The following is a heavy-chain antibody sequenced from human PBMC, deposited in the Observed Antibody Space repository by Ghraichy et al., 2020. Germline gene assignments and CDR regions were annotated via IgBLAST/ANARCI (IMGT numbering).Heavy chain of an antibody. CDR2: IKQDGSEK. D-gene: IGHD3-10*01. CDR1: GFTFSSYW. J-gene: IGHJ4*02. Sequence: GGSLRLSCAASGFTFSSYWMSWVRQAPGKGLEWVANIKQDGSEKYYVDSVKGRFTISRDNAKNSLYLQMNSLRAEDTAVYYCARDHGLWFGELLPGYWGQGTLVTVSS. CDR3: ARDHGLWFGELLPGY. V-gene: IGHV3-7*03.